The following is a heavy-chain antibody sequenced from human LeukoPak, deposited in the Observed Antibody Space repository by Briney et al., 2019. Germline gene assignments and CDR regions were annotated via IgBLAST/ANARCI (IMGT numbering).Heavy chain of an antibody. D-gene: IGHD3-16*01. CDR1: GFTFSSYS. J-gene: IGHJ3*02. Sequence: PGGSLRLSCAASGFTFSSYSMNWVRQAPGKGLEWVSSISGSSSYIYYADSVKGRFTISRDNAKNSLYVQMNSLRAEDTAVYYCARDRFGAFDIWGQGTMVTVSS. CDR3: ARDRFGAFDI. V-gene: IGHV3-21*01. CDR2: ISGSSSYI.